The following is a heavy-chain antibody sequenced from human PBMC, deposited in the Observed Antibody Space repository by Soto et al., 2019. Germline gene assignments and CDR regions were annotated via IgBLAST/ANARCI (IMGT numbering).Heavy chain of an antibody. J-gene: IGHJ6*02. CDR2: IDPSDSYT. CDR1: EYSFTSYW. V-gene: IGHV5-10-1*01. CDR3: ARLVVPAAKYYYGSGKNYGMDV. Sequence: GESLKISCKGSEYSFTSYWISWVRQMPGKGLEWMGRIDPSDSYTNYSPSFQGHVTISADKSISTAYLQWSSLKASDTAMYYCARLVVPAAKYYYGSGKNYGMDVWGQGTTVTVSS. D-gene: IGHD3-10*01.